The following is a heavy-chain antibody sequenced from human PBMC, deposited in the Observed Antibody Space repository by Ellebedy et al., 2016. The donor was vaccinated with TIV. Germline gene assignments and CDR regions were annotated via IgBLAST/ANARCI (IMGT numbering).Heavy chain of an antibody. Sequence: GGSLRLXXVASGSTFSSYSMNWVRQSPGEGLEWVSYISSSGSTIYYTDSVRGRLTISRDNSKNSLYLQMNSLRDEDTAVYYCARDGPRYDSSGSNYFDYWGQGSLVTVSS. D-gene: IGHD3-22*01. CDR2: ISSSGSTI. V-gene: IGHV3-48*02. J-gene: IGHJ4*02. CDR1: GSTFSSYS. CDR3: ARDGPRYDSSGSNYFDY.